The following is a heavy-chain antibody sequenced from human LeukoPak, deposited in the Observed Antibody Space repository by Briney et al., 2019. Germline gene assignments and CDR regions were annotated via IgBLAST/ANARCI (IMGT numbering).Heavy chain of an antibody. J-gene: IGHJ6*02. Sequence: PGGSLRLSCAASGFTFSSSAMSWVRQAPGKGLEWVSAVNGAGASTYYADAVKGRFTISRDNSKNTLYLQMNSLRAEDTAVYYCAKGPTIFGVNIKWGYYYGMDVWGQGTTVTVSS. CDR3: AKGPTIFGVNIKWGYYYGMDV. V-gene: IGHV3-23*01. CDR2: VNGAGAST. CDR1: GFTFSSSA. D-gene: IGHD3-3*01.